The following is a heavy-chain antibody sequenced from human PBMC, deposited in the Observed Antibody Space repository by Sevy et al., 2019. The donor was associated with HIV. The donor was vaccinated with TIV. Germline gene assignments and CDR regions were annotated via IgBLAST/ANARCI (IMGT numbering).Heavy chain of an antibody. D-gene: IGHD2-21*01. CDR3: ASRGCGGDGDEYYYYYYGMDV. CDR2: INHSGST. Sequence: SETLSLTCAVYGGSFSGYYWSWIRQPPGKGLEWIGEINHSGSTNYNPSLKSRVTISVDTSKNQFSLKLSSVTAADTAVYYCASRGCGGDGDEYYYYYYGMDVWGQGTTVTVSS. V-gene: IGHV4-34*01. J-gene: IGHJ6*02. CDR1: GGSFSGYY.